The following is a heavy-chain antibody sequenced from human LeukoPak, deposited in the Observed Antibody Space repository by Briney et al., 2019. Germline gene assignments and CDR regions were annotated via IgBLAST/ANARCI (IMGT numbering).Heavy chain of an antibody. CDR3: ARDLWLAPES. V-gene: IGHV3-66*01. CDR2: IYSGGST. D-gene: IGHD5-12*01. CDR1: GFTFSSYG. Sequence: GGSLRLSCAASGFTFSSYGMHWVRQAPGKGLEWVSVIYSGGSTYYADSVKGRFTISRDNSKNTLYLQMNSLRAEDTAVYYCARDLWLAPESWGQGTLVTVSS. J-gene: IGHJ4*02.